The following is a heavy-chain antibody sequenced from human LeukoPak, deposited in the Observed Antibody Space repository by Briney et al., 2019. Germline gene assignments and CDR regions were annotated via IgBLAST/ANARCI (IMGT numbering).Heavy chain of an antibody. V-gene: IGHV4-39*01. CDR1: GGSISSSSYY. D-gene: IGHD2-15*01. CDR3: LRIMDV. Sequence: SETLSLTCTVSGGSISSSSYYWGWHRQPPGTGLEWVGSIYYSGSTYYNPSNKRRVTISVDTSKNQFSLKLSSVSAADTAVYYCLRIMDVLGQGTTGTVSS. CDR2: IYYSGST. J-gene: IGHJ6*02.